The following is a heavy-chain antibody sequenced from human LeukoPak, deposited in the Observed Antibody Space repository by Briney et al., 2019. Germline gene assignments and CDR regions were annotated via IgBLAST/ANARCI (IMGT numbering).Heavy chain of an antibody. D-gene: IGHD6-19*01. Sequence: SETLSLTCTVSGYSISSGSYWGWIRQPPGKGLEWIGSIYHSGNTYYKPSLKSRVTISVDTSKNQFSLKLTSVTAADTAVYYCARDPSGWSSMGPYHWGQGTLVTVSS. CDR1: GYSISSGSY. CDR3: ARDPSGWSSMGPYH. CDR2: IYHSGNT. J-gene: IGHJ5*02. V-gene: IGHV4-38-2*02.